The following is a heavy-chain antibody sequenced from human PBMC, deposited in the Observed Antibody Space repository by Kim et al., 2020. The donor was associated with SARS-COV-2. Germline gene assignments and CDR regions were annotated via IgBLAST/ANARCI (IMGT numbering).Heavy chain of an antibody. D-gene: IGHD6-19*01. J-gene: IGHJ5*02. CDR2: IYYSGST. Sequence: SETLSLTCTVSGGSISSYYWSWIRQPPGKGLEWIGYIYYSGSTNYNPSLKSRVTISVDTSKNQFSLKLSSVTAADTAVYYCAYYSEAGGWFDPWGQGTLV. CDR1: GGSISSYY. V-gene: IGHV4-59*13. CDR3: AYYSEAGGWFDP.